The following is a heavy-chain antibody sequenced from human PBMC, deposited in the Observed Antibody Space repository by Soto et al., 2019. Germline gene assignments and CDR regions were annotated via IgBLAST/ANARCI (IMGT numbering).Heavy chain of an antibody. CDR2: INHSGST. CDR1: GGSFSGYY. V-gene: IGHV4-34*01. CDR3: ARLYRPIRSFYSYMDV. J-gene: IGHJ6*03. Sequence: SETLSLTCAVDGGSFSGYYWSWIRQPPGKGLEWIGEINHSGSTNYNPSLESRVTISVDTSKNQFSLKLSSVTAADTAVYYCARLYRPIRSFYSYMDVWGKGTTVTVSS. D-gene: IGHD2-8*01.